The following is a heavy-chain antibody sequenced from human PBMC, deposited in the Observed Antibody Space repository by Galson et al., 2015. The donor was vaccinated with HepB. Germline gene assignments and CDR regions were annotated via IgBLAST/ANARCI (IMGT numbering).Heavy chain of an antibody. CDR1: GLTFSSYG. CDR2: ISYDGSNK. J-gene: IGHJ2*01. V-gene: IGHV3-30*03. D-gene: IGHD4-17*01. Sequence: SLRLSCAASGLTFSSYGMHWVRQAPGKGLEWVAVISYDGSNKYYADSVKGRFTISRDNSKNTLYLQMNSLRAEDTAVYYCARDGTRGVTRATNRGGFDLWGRGTLVTVSS. CDR3: ARDGTRGVTRATNRGGFDL.